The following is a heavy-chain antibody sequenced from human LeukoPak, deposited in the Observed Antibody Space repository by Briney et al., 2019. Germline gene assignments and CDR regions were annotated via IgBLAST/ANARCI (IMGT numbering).Heavy chain of an antibody. Sequence: PGGSLRLSCVASGFTFSSYDMHWVRQDTGKGLEWVSAIPIIADIYYADSVKGRFTISRENAKNSLYLQMNSLRAGDTAVYYCARAFGAVAGYFDYWGQGTLVTVSS. J-gene: IGHJ4*02. V-gene: IGHV3-13*01. CDR2: IPIIADI. CDR3: ARAFGAVAGYFDY. D-gene: IGHD6-13*01. CDR1: GFTFSSYD.